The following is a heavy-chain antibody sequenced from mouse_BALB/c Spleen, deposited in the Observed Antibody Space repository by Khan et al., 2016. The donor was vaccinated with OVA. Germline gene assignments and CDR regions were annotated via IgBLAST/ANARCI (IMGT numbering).Heavy chain of an antibody. CDR2: TDPANGNT. Sequence: VQLQQPGAELVKPVASLKLSCTASGYNIKDIYIHWVKQRPEKGLERIRRTDPANGNTKYDPKFQGKATITADTSSNTAYLQLSSLTSEDTAVYYCRRSPINAWGQGTTLTVSS. CDR3: RRSPINA. V-gene: IGHV14-3*02. J-gene: IGHJ2*01. CDR1: GYNIKDIY.